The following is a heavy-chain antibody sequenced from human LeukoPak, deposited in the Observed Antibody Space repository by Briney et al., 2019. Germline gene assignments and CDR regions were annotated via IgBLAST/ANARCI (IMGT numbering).Heavy chain of an antibody. J-gene: IGHJ4*02. CDR3: AKGRLLGNFDSLHDY. CDR2: IRSDGSNK. V-gene: IGHV3-30*02. CDR1: GFIFSNYG. Sequence: PGGSLRLSCAASGFIFSNYGMHWVRQAPGKGLEWVAFIRSDGSNKRYADSVKGRFTISRDNSKNTLYVQMNRLRPEDTAVYYCAKGRLLGNFDSLHDYWGQGNLVTVSS. D-gene: IGHD3-9*01.